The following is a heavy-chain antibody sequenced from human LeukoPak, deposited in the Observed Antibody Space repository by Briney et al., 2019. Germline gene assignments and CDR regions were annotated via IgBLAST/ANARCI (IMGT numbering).Heavy chain of an antibody. V-gene: IGHV1-69*05. Sequence: SVKVSCKASGYTFTSYGISWVRQAPGQGLEWMGGIIPMFGTAKYAQKFQGRVTITTDKSTSTAYMELSRLRSDDTAVYYCACYGEFGYWGQGTLVTVSS. J-gene: IGHJ4*02. CDR3: ACYGEFGY. D-gene: IGHD4-17*01. CDR2: IIPMFGTA. CDR1: GYTFTSYG.